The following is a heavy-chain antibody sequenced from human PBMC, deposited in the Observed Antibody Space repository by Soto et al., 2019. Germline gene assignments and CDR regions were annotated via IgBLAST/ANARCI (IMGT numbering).Heavy chain of an antibody. D-gene: IGHD3-9*01. Sequence: ESGGGLVQPGGSLRLSCAASGFTFSSYWMSWVRQAPGKGLEWVANIKQDGSEKYYVDSVKGRFTISRDNAKNSLYLQMNSLRAEDTAVYYCARDFRQILTGYYFDYWGQGTLVTVSS. CDR2: IKQDGSEK. CDR3: ARDFRQILTGYYFDY. J-gene: IGHJ4*02. CDR1: GFTFSSYW. V-gene: IGHV3-7*01.